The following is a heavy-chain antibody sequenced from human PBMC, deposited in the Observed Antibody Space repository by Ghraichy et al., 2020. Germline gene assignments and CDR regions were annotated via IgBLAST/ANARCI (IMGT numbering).Heavy chain of an antibody. CDR2: ISGSGGST. J-gene: IGHJ6*02. CDR3: AKDSDVVVVAATYYYYYGMDV. Sequence: GGSLRLSCAASGFTFSSYAMSWVRQAPGKGLEWVSAISGSGGSTYYADSVKGRFTISRDNSKNTLYLQMNSLRAEDTAVYYCAKDSDVVVVAATYYYYYGMDVWGQGTTVTVSS. D-gene: IGHD2-15*01. CDR1: GFTFSSYA. V-gene: IGHV3-23*01.